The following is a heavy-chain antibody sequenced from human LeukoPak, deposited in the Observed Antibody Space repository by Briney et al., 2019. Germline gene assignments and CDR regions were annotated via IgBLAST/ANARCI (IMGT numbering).Heavy chain of an antibody. J-gene: IGHJ4*02. CDR2: INHLGSQT. CDR3: VRARFTTFVYY. Sequence: GGSLRLSCAASGFTFKDFYMSWVRQAPGKGLEWVSYINHLGSQTDYADSVKGRFTISRDNTKNSLSLQMNNLSVDDTAVYYCVRARFTTFVYYWGQGTLVTVSS. CDR1: GFTFKDFY. D-gene: IGHD1-14*01. V-gene: IGHV3-11*05.